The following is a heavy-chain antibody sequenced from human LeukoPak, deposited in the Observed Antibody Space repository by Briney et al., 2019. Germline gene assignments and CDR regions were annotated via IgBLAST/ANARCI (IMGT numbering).Heavy chain of an antibody. CDR2: INDNGGRT. D-gene: IGHD1-26*01. V-gene: IGHV3-64D*09. CDR1: GFTFSRYA. Sequence: GGSLRLSCSASGFTFSRYAMHWVRQAPGKGLQYVSGINDNGGRTHYGDSVKGRFSISRDNSKNTLHLQMSTLRAEDTALYYCVKDVGGSYAFDYWGQGILVTVAS. CDR3: VKDVGGSYAFDY. J-gene: IGHJ4*02.